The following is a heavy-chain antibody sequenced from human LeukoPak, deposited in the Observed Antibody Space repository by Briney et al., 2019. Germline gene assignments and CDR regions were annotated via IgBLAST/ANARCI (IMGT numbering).Heavy chain of an antibody. CDR2: INHSGST. Sequence: SETLSLTCAVYGGSFSGYYWSWIRQPPGKGLEWIGEINHSGSTNYNPSLKSRVTISVDTSKNQFSLKLSSVTAADTAVYYCARDYLRTGTTRNYYYGMDVWGQGTTVTVSS. CDR1: GGSFSGYY. J-gene: IGHJ6*02. D-gene: IGHD4-11*01. CDR3: ARDYLRTGTTRNYYYGMDV. V-gene: IGHV4-34*01.